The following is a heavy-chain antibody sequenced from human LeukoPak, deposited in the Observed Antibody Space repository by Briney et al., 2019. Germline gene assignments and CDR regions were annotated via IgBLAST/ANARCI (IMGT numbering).Heavy chain of an antibody. D-gene: IGHD1-14*01. Sequence: ASVKVSCKASGYTFTGYYMHWVRQAPGQGLEWMGWINPNSGNTGYAQKFQGRVTMTRNTSISTAYMELSSLRSEDTAVYYCARGHRVNWFDPWGQGTLVTVSS. V-gene: IGHV1-8*02. J-gene: IGHJ5*02. CDR3: ARGHRVNWFDP. CDR1: GYTFTGYY. CDR2: INPNSGNT.